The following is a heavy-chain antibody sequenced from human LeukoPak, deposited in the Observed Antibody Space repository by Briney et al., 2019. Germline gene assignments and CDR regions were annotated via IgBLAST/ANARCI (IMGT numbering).Heavy chain of an antibody. D-gene: IGHD2-21*02. CDR1: GTSISPYY. CDR2: IYHSGST. Sequence: SETLSLTCAVSGTSISPYYWSWIRQPPGKGLEWIGYIYHSGSTNYNPSLKSRVTISIDTSENQVSLILRSVTAADTAVYYCAREVGDSDSDNWFDPWGQGTLVTVSS. CDR3: AREVGDSDSDNWFDP. J-gene: IGHJ5*02. V-gene: IGHV4-59*01.